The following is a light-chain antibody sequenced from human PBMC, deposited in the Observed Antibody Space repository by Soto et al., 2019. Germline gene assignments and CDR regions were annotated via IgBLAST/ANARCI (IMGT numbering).Light chain of an antibody. CDR3: ASYTRSNSLYV. Sequence: QSVLTQPASVSGSPGQSITISCTGTSSDFGGYNYVSWYQQLPGKAPKLIIYDVNNRSPGVSNRFSASKSANAASLTISGLQAEDEADYYCASYTRSNSLYVFGTGTKVTVL. V-gene: IGLV2-14*03. CDR1: SSDFGGYNY. J-gene: IGLJ1*01. CDR2: DVN.